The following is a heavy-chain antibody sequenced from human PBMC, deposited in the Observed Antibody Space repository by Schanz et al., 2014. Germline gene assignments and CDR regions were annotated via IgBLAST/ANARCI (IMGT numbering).Heavy chain of an antibody. CDR2: IGSSSSRI. D-gene: IGHD2-15*01. V-gene: IGHV3-48*01. CDR3: AKTPREYCNYDNCPNWFDS. CDR1: GFTFSSNS. J-gene: IGHJ5*01. Sequence: EVQLVQSGGGLVQPGGSLRLSCAASGFTFSSNSMNWVRQAPGKGLEWISYIGSSSSRIDHADSVKGRFTISRDNAKNSLYLQMNSLRAEDTAVYYCAKTPREYCNYDNCPNWFDSWGQGTLVTASS.